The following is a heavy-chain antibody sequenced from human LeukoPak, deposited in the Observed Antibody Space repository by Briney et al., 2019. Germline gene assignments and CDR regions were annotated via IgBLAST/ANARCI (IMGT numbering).Heavy chain of an antibody. CDR1: GYTFTDYY. CDR2: INPTGGST. CDR3: ARPGYCSGGRCSGYVY. Sequence: GASVKVSCKASGYTFTDYYMHWVRQAPGQGLEWMGMINPTGGSTSYAQRVQGRVTMTRDTSTRTVYMELSSLKSEDTAVYYCARPGYCSGGRCSGYVYWGQGTLVTVSS. D-gene: IGHD2-15*01. J-gene: IGHJ4*02. V-gene: IGHV1-46*01.